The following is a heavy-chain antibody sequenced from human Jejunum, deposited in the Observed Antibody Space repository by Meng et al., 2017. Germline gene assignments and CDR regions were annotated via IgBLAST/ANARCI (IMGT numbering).Heavy chain of an antibody. CDR3: ARDPRTNWASRFFDN. J-gene: IGHJ4*02. D-gene: IGHD1/OR15-1a*01. V-gene: IGHV4-4*02. Sequence: GELEESGPGLAGPAGARSPTCAVSGGSVSTTDWWSWVRQPPGKGLEWIGEISRSGRANYNPSLKGRVTISLDRSMNLFSLKLDSVTAADAAVYYCARDPRTNWASRFFDNWGQGTLVTVSS. CDR1: GGSVSTTDW. CDR2: ISRSGRA.